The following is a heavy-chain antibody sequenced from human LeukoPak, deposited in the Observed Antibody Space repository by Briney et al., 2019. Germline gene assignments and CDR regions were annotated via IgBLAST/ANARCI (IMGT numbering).Heavy chain of an antibody. Sequence: ASVKVSCKASGYTFTSYYMHWVRQAPGQGLEWMGWINPNSGGTNYAQKFQGRVTMTRDTSISTAYMELSRLRSDDTAVYYCAPRAVVIPDAFDYWGQGTLVTVSS. D-gene: IGHD4-23*01. CDR1: GYTFTSYY. CDR3: APRAVVIPDAFDY. V-gene: IGHV1-2*02. J-gene: IGHJ4*02. CDR2: INPNSGGT.